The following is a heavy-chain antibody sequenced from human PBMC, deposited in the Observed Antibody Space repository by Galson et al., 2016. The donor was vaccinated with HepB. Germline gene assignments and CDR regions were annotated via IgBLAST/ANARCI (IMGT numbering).Heavy chain of an antibody. CDR3: GRWKGAGDANWHGP. J-gene: IGHJ5*02. Sequence: SLRLSCAPSGLTFSSYAMSWVRQAPGKGLEWVSSVSTDGGATYYADSVKGRFTISRDNSKNTLYLQMNTLGPEDTAIYYCGRWKGAGDANWHGPWGQGTLVTVSS. D-gene: IGHD4-17*01. CDR1: GLTFSSYA. CDR2: VSTDGGAT. V-gene: IGHV3-23*01.